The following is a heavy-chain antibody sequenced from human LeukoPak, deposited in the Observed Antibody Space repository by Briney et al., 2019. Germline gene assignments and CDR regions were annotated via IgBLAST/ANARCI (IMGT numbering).Heavy chain of an antibody. J-gene: IGHJ4*02. CDR2: IKKDGSEK. D-gene: IGHD3-22*01. CDR3: AKNSDISVYYSEGFDY. Sequence: GGSLRLSCAASGFTFSNYWMSWVRQAPGSGLEWVANIKKDGSEKYYVESVKGRFTISRDNPKNSLYLQMDSLRAEDTAVYYCAKNSDISVYYSEGFDYWGQGTLATVSS. V-gene: IGHV3-7*03. CDR1: GFTFSNYW.